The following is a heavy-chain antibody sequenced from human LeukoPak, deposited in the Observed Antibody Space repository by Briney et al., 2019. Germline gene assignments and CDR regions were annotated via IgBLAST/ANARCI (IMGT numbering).Heavy chain of an antibody. CDR1: GFTVSSNF. V-gene: IGHV3-53*01. CDR2: IYSGGDT. CDR3: ARDVGAIFDS. Sequence: GGSLRLSCAASGFTVSSNFMTWVRQAPGKGLEWVSIIYSGGDTYYADSVKGRFTISRDNSRNTLYLQMNSLRAEDTAVYYCARDVGAIFDSWGQGTLVT. J-gene: IGHJ4*02. D-gene: IGHD5-12*01.